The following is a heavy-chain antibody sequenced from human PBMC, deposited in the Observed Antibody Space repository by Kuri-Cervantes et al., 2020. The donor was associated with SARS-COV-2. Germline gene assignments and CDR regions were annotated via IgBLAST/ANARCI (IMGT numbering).Heavy chain of an antibody. D-gene: IGHD4-17*01. V-gene: IGHV3-73*01. J-gene: IGHJ6*02. CDR2: IRSKANSYAT. Sequence: GESMKISCAASGFTFSGSAMHWVRQASGKGLEWVGRIRSKANSYATAYAASVKGRFTISRDDSKDTVYLQMNSLKTEDTAVYYCSRSTVTSPLYGLDVWGQGTTVTVSS. CDR1: GFTFSGSA. CDR3: SRSTVTSPLYGLDV.